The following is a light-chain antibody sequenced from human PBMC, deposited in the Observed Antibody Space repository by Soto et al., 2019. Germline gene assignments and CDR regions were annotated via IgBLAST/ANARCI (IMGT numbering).Light chain of an antibody. V-gene: IGKV1-5*03. J-gene: IGKJ4*01. CDR1: QSISIW. CDR3: QQYDSYPLT. Sequence: GYRVTITCRASQSISIWLAWYQQKPGKAPKFLIYEASTLQSGVPSRFSGGGSGTEFTLTISSLQPDDFATYYCQQYDSYPLTFGGGTKVDIK. CDR2: EAS.